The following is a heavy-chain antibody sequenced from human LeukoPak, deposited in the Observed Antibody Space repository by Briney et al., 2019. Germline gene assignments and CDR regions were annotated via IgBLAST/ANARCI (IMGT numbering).Heavy chain of an antibody. V-gene: IGHV3-9*01. CDR3: AKDDYYGSGIDY. D-gene: IGHD3-10*01. Sequence: QPGGSLRLSCAASGFTFDDYAMVWVRQAPGKGLEWVAGISWNSGSIGYADSVKGRFTISRDNAKNSLYLQMNSLRAEDTALHYCAKDDYYGSGIDYWGQGTLVTVSS. CDR1: GFTFDDYA. J-gene: IGHJ4*02. CDR2: ISWNSGSI.